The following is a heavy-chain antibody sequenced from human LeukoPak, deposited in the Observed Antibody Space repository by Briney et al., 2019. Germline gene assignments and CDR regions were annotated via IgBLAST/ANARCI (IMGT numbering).Heavy chain of an antibody. CDR2: ISYDGSNK. CDR3: ASTRDSSGPRDY. V-gene: IGHV3-30*03. D-gene: IGHD3-22*01. Sequence: GGSLRLSCAASGFTFSSYGMHWVRQAPGKGLEWVAVISYDGSNKYYADSVKGRFTISRDNSKNTLYLQMNSLRAEDTAVYYCASTRDSSGPRDYWGQGTLVTVSS. CDR1: GFTFSSYG. J-gene: IGHJ4*02.